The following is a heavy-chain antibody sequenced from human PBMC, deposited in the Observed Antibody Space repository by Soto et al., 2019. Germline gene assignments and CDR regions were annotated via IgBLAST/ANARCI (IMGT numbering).Heavy chain of an antibody. Sequence: QVQLQESGPGLVKPSETLSLTCTVSGGSTSGYYWSWIRQPPGKGLEWIGYIYYSGSTNYNPSLKSRVTISVDTSKNHFSLKLSSVTAADTAVYYCARDDLGYCSGGSCPTIWGQGTMVTVSS. CDR2: IYYSGST. J-gene: IGHJ3*02. D-gene: IGHD2-15*01. CDR1: GGSTSGYY. V-gene: IGHV4-59*01. CDR3: ARDDLGYCSGGSCPTI.